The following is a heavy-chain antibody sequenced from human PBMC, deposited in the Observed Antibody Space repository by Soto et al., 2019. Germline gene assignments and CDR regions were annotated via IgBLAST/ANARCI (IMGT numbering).Heavy chain of an antibody. D-gene: IGHD3-10*01. V-gene: IGHV1-69*13. CDR2: IIPIIGTP. CDR1: GGTFRNHF. CDR3: ARDLEFRDGNISHLDY. Sequence: SVQVSCKASGGTFRNHFFNWVRQAPGQGLEWMGGIIPIIGTPNYAQKFQGRVTITADASTNTVYLEVSSLRSQDTAVYYCARDLEFRDGNISHLDYWGQGTLVTVSS. J-gene: IGHJ4*02.